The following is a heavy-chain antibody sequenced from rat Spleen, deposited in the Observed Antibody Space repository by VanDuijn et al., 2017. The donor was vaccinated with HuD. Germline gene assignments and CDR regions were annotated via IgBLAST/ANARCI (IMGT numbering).Heavy chain of an antibody. CDR3: ARLITSGYFDY. V-gene: IGHV5-17*01. CDR1: GFTFSDYA. D-gene: IGHD1-12*01. Sequence: EVQLVESGGGFVQPGRSLKLSCAASGFTFSDYAMAWVRQAPKKGLEWVATIIYDGTYTYYRDSVKGRFTISRDNAKSTLYLQMDSLQSEDTATYYWARLITSGYFDYSSQGVMVTVSS. CDR2: IIYDGTYT. J-gene: IGHJ2*01.